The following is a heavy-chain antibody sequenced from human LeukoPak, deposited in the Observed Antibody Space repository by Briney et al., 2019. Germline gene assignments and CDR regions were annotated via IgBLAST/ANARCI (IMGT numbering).Heavy chain of an antibody. Sequence: ASAKVSCKASGYTFTSYAMNWVRQAPGQGLEWMGWINTNTGNPTYAQGFTGRFVFSLDTSVSTAYLQISSLKAEDTAVYYCARDFSLYYYDSSGYSGNWFDPWGQGTLVTVSS. J-gene: IGHJ5*02. CDR1: GYTFTSYA. CDR2: INTNTGNP. D-gene: IGHD3-22*01. V-gene: IGHV7-4-1*02. CDR3: ARDFSLYYYDSSGYSGNWFDP.